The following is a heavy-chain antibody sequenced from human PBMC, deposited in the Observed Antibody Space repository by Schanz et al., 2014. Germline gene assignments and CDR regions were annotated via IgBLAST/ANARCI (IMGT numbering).Heavy chain of an antibody. Sequence: EVQLLESGGGLVQPGGSLRLSCAASGITFSSHSFNWVRQAPGKGLEWVSGITGASDHIDYAESVKGRFTISRDNSKSTLYLQMSSLRAEDTAVYYCAKSQGSSFDSWGQGTLVTVSS. D-gene: IGHD6-13*01. J-gene: IGHJ4*02. V-gene: IGHV3-23*01. CDR1: GITFSSHS. CDR3: AKSQGSSFDS. CDR2: ITGASDHI.